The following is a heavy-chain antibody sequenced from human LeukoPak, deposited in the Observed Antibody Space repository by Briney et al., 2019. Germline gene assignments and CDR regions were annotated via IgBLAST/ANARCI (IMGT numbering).Heavy chain of an antibody. CDR2: IYYSGTT. V-gene: IGHV4-59*01. CDR1: GGSISYYY. D-gene: IGHD4-17*01. CDR3: AREDPQTTVPEGMDV. Sequence: SETLSLTCTVSGGSISYYYWSWIRQSPGKGLEWIGYIYYSGTTNYNPSLKSRVTISVDTSKNQFSLQLRSVTAADTAVYYYAREDPQTTVPEGMDVWGQGTTVTVSS. J-gene: IGHJ6*02.